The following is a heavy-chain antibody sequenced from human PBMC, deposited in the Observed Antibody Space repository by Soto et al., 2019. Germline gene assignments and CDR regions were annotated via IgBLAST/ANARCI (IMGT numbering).Heavy chain of an antibody. CDR1: EGSINWSPDY. J-gene: IGHJ4*02. Sequence: PSETLSLTCTVSEGSINWSPDYWGWLRQPPGKEPQWIASVHYTASTYYNPSLKSRVTISVDTSKNQFSLKLSSVTAADTAVYYCARNYPYCSGGSCYPAYFDYWGQGTLVTVSS. V-gene: IGHV4-39*01. CDR3: ARNYPYCSGGSCYPAYFDY. CDR2: VHYTAST. D-gene: IGHD2-15*01.